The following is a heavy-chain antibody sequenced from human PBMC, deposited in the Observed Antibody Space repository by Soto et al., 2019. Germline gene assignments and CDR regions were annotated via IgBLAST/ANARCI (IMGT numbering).Heavy chain of an antibody. J-gene: IGHJ3*01. D-gene: IGHD2-8*01. CDR2: ISGGGDGT. CDR3: AKKGLGSLATYCTTGDCHYAFDV. CDR1: GFTFYNYA. V-gene: IGHV3-23*01. Sequence: EVQLLESGGGLVRPGGSLRLSCAASGFTFYNYAMNWVRQAPGKGLEWVSTISGGGDGTYYADSVKGRFTISRENSRNTVYLQMISLRAEDTAVYYCAKKGLGSLATYCTTGDCHYAFDVWGQGTLVTVSS.